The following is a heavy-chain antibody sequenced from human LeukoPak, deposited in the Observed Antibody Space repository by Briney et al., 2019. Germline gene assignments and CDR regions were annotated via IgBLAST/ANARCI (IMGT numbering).Heavy chain of an antibody. J-gene: IGHJ4*02. CDR3: ASRHSDSSGQHDY. V-gene: IGHV3-7*01. CDR1: GFTFSSYW. D-gene: IGHD6-19*01. CDR2: IKQDGSER. Sequence: GGSLRLSCAASGFTFSSYWMSWVRQAPGKGLEWVANIKQDGSERYSVDSVKGRFTISRDNSKNTLYLQMNSLRAEDTAVYYCASRHSDSSGQHDYWGQGTLVTVSS.